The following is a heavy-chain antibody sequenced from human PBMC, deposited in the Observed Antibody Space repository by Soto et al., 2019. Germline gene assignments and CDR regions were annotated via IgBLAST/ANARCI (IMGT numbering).Heavy chain of an antibody. V-gene: IGHV1-18*01. D-gene: IGHD3-22*01. CDR3: ARESYDDKNWVKLGYSGLDV. J-gene: IGHJ6*02. Sequence: QAQLAQYADAMKKPGAAVKVSCKASGYTFIRYGITWVRQAPGHGLEWLGWISPYNYHTNYAQKLRDRVTMTADTSTTKVYLQLRSLTSDDTALYYCARESYDDKNWVKLGYSGLDVWGQGTTATVSS. CDR2: ISPYNYHT. CDR1: GYTFIRYG.